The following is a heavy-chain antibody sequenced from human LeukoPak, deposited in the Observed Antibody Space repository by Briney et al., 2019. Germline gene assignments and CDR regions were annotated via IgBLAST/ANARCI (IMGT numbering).Heavy chain of an antibody. CDR3: AKDGIRYSSSWYNYYYGMDV. D-gene: IGHD6-13*01. CDR2: ISGSGGST. Sequence: GGSLRLSCAASGFTFSSYAMSWVRQAPGKGLEWVSAISGSGGSTYYADSVKGRFTISRGNSKNTLYLQMNSLRAEDTAVYYCAKDGIRYSSSWYNYYYGMDVWGQGTTVTVSS. V-gene: IGHV3-23*01. CDR1: GFTFSSYA. J-gene: IGHJ6*02.